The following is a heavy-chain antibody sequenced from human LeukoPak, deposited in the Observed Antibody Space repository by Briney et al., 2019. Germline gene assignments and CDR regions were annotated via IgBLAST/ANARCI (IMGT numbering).Heavy chain of an antibody. CDR2: IRYDGSNK. CDR3: AKGANRYDHYGRFDY. D-gene: IGHD3-10*01. Sequence: GGSLRLSCAASGFTFSSYGMHWVRQAPGKGLEWVAFIRYDGSNKYYADSVKGRFTISRDNSKNTLYLQMNSLRAEDTAVYYCAKGANRYDHYGRFDYWGQGTLVTVSS. CDR1: GFTFSSYG. J-gene: IGHJ4*02. V-gene: IGHV3-30*02.